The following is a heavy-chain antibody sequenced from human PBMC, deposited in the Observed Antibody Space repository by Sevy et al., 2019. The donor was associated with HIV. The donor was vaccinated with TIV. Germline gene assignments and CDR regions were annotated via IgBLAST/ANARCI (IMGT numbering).Heavy chain of an antibody. CDR2: IYTSGST. V-gene: IGHV4-61*02. CDR1: AGSISSGSYY. J-gene: IGHJ4*02. Sequence: SETLSLTCTVSAGSISSGSYYWSWIRQPAGKGLEWIGRIYTSGSTNYNPSLKSRVTISVDTSKNQFSLKLGSVTAADTAVYYCARGGETTLYYFDYWGQGTLVTVSS. CDR3: ARGGETTLYYFDY. D-gene: IGHD3-10*01.